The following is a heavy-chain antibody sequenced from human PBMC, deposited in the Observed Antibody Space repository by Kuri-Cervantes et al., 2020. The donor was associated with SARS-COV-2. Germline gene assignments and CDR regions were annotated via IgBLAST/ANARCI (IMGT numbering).Heavy chain of an antibody. J-gene: IGHJ4*02. CDR1: GFIFSNSA. Sequence: GESLKISCAASGFIFSNSAMHWVRQAPGKGLEWVAVISYEGNNKYHADSVKGRFTLSRDNAKNMLFLQMNSLRAEDTAVYYCVRDGDHWNFDYWGQGTLVTVSS. CDR2: ISYEGNNK. V-gene: IGHV3-30*07. CDR3: VRDGDHWNFDY. D-gene: IGHD1-1*01.